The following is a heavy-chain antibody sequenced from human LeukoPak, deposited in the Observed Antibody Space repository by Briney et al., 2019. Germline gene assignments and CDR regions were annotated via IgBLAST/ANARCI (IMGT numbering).Heavy chain of an antibody. CDR1: GFTFSNAW. CDR2: ISSSGSIT. V-gene: IGHV3-11*04. Sequence: PGGSLRLSCAASGFTFSNAWMSWVRQAPGKGLEWVSYISSSGSITYYADSVKGRFTISRDNAKNSLYLQMSSLRAEDTAAYYCARGISPLDYWGQGTLVTVSS. CDR3: ARGISPLDY. J-gene: IGHJ4*02.